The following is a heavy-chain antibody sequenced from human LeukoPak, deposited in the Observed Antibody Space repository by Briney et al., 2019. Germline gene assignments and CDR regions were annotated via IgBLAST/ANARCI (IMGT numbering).Heavy chain of an antibody. V-gene: IGHV3-74*01. J-gene: IGHJ4*02. CDR2: INSDGSST. CDR1: GFTFSSYW. D-gene: IGHD1-26*01. Sequence: GGSLRLSCAASGFTFSSYWMHWVRQAPGKGLVWVSRINSDGSSTNYADSVKGRFTVSRDNAKNTLYLQMNSLGAEDTAVYYCARPSGSYHCFDYWGQGTLVTVSS. CDR3: ARPSGSYHCFDY.